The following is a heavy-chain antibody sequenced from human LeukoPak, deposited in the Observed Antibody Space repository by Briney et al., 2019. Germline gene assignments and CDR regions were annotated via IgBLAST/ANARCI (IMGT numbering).Heavy chain of an antibody. J-gene: IGHJ1*01. CDR3: ARVGPSNYYDSSEYFQH. Sequence: ASVKVSCKASGYTFTSYGISWVRQAPGQGLEWMGWISAYNGNTNYAQKLQGRVTMTTDTSTSTVYMELSSLRSEDTAVYYCARVGPSNYYDSSEYFQHWGQGTLVTVSS. CDR2: ISAYNGNT. D-gene: IGHD3-22*01. V-gene: IGHV1-18*01. CDR1: GYTFTSYG.